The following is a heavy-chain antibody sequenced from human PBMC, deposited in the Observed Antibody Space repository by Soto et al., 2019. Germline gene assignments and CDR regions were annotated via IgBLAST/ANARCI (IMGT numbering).Heavy chain of an antibody. V-gene: IGHV1-69*02. Sequence: QVQLVQSGAEVKKPGSSVKVSCKASGGTFSSYTISWVRQAPAQGLEWMGRIIPILGIANYAQKFQGRVTITADKSTSPAYMELSSLRSEDTAVYYCASLMSSGYYYGMDVWGQGTTVTVSS. CDR1: GGTFSSYT. CDR2: IIPILGIA. J-gene: IGHJ6*02. D-gene: IGHD3-10*01. CDR3: ASLMSSGYYYGMDV.